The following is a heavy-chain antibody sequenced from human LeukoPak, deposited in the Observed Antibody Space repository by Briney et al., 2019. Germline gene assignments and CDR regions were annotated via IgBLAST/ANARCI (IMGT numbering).Heavy chain of an antibody. V-gene: IGHV3-21*01. J-gene: IGHJ5*02. CDR2: ISSSSSYI. Sequence: GGSLRLSCAASGFTFSSYSMNWVRQAPGKGLEWVSSISSSSSYIYYADSVKGRFTISRDNAKNSLYLQMNSLRAEDTAVYYCARDPLGYSSSSNWFDPWGQGTLVTVSS. D-gene: IGHD6-6*01. CDR1: GFTFSSYS. CDR3: ARDPLGYSSSSNWFDP.